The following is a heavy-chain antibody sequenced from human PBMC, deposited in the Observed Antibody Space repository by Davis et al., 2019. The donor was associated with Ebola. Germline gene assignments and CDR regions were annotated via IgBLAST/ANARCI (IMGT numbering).Heavy chain of an antibody. D-gene: IGHD2-2*01. CDR1: GFTFSSYW. J-gene: IGHJ6*02. V-gene: IGHV3-74*01. Sequence: GESLKISCAASGFTFSSYWMHWVRQAPGKGLVWVSRINSDGSSTSYADSVKGRFTISRDNAKNTLYLQMNSLRAEDTAVYYCARESCSSTSCYLIGVGDGMDVWGQGTTVTVSS. CDR2: INSDGSST. CDR3: ARESCSSTSCYLIGVGDGMDV.